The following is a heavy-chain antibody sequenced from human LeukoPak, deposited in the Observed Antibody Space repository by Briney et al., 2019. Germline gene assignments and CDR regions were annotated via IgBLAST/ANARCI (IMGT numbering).Heavy chain of an antibody. CDR2: ISDSGDGT. D-gene: IGHD3-3*01. CDR3: AKAEFYDFWSGYYSDY. Sequence: PGGSLRLSCAASGFTFRTYAMSWVRQAPGKGLEWVSGISDSGDGTYYADSVKGRFTISRDNSKNTLYLQMNSLRAEDTAVYYCAKAEFYDFWSGYYSDYWGQGTLVTVSS. J-gene: IGHJ4*02. V-gene: IGHV3-23*01. CDR1: GFTFRTYA.